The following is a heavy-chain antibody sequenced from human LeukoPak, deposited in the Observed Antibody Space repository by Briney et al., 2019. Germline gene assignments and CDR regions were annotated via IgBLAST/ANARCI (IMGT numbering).Heavy chain of an antibody. CDR3: ARETVSGWFDY. CDR2: ISYDGSNK. Sequence: GGSLRLSCAASGFTFSSYGMHWVRQAPGKGLEWVAVISYDGSNKYYADSVKGRFTISRDNSKNTLYLQMNSLRAEDTAVYYCARETVSGWFDYWGQGTLVTVSS. D-gene: IGHD6-19*01. J-gene: IGHJ4*02. CDR1: GFTFSSYG. V-gene: IGHV3-30*03.